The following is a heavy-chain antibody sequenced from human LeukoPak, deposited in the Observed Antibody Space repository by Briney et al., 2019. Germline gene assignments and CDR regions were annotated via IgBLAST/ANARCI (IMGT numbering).Heavy chain of an antibody. J-gene: IGHJ4*02. Sequence: GGSLRLSCAASGFTFSSYSMNWVRQAPGKGLEWVSAISSSSSYIYYADSVKGRFTISRDNAKNSLYLQMNSLRAEDTAVYYCARLPGYSYGSSVWGQGTLVTVSS. D-gene: IGHD5-18*01. CDR1: GFTFSSYS. CDR2: ISSSSSYI. CDR3: ARLPGYSYGSSV. V-gene: IGHV3-21*01.